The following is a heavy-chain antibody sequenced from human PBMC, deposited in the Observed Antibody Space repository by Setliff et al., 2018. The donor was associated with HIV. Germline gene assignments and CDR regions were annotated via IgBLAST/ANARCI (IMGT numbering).Heavy chain of an antibody. Sequence: PSATLSLTCTVSGGSISSSIHYWGWLRQPPGKGLEWIGSAYSSGSTYHSPSFKSRITISVDTSNNQFSLRLNSVTATDTAVYFCARRGGISATLSVRAFDSWGQGTLVTVS. V-gene: IGHV4-39*01. CDR1: GGSISSSIHY. CDR2: AYSSGST. D-gene: IGHD6-13*01. J-gene: IGHJ4*02. CDR3: ARRGGISATLSVRAFDS.